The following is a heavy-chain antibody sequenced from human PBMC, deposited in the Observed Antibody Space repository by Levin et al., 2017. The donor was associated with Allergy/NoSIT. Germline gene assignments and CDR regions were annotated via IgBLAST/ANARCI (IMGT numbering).Heavy chain of an antibody. CDR1: GYTFSDYY. Sequence: GESLKISCKASGYTFSDYYMHWVRQAPGQGLEWMGWINPKNGDTYYVQKFQGRVTMTRDTSISTAYMELSRLRSDDTAVYYCARENSYADYWGQGALVTVSS. CDR3: ARENSYADY. CDR2: INPKNGDT. V-gene: IGHV1-2*02. J-gene: IGHJ4*02. D-gene: IGHD3-10*01.